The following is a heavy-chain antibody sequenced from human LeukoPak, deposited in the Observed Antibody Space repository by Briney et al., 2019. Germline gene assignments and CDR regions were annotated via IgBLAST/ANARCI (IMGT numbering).Heavy chain of an antibody. J-gene: IGHJ4*02. V-gene: IGHV1-2*02. CDR3: ARGFGITMIVVVITLPDY. D-gene: IGHD3-22*01. CDR1: GYTFTAYY. Sequence: ASVKVSCKASGYTFTAYYMHWVRQAPGQGLEWMGWINPNSGGTNYAQKFQGRVTMTRDTSISTAYMELSRLRSDDTAVYYCARGFGITMIVVVITLPDYWGQGTLVTVSS. CDR2: INPNSGGT.